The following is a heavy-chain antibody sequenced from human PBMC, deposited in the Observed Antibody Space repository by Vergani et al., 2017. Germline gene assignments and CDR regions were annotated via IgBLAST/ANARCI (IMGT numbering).Heavy chain of an antibody. CDR2: IYGVGSA. CDR1: GDSITSDYF. Sequence: QVQLQESGPGLVKSSETLSLTCTVSGDSITSDYFWGWIRQPPGKGLEWIGTIYGVGSAYYKPSLYSRPTILGDPSRNHLSLRLISVTAADTAVYYCASRHRSRGADHGDYLDHWGKGALVTVSS. CDR3: ASRHRSRGADHGDYLDH. V-gene: IGHV4-38-2*02. J-gene: IGHJ4*02. D-gene: IGHD1-26*01.